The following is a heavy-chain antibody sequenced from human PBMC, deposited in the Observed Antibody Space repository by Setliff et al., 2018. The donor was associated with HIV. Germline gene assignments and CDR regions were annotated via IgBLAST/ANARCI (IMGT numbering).Heavy chain of an antibody. Sequence: SETLSLTCTVSGGSISSSSYYWGWIRQPPGKGLEWIGSIYYSGSTYYNPSLKSRVTISVDTSKNQFSLKLSSVTAADTAVYYCALGRVATIDYWGQGALVTVSS. CDR2: IYYSGST. D-gene: IGHD5-12*01. CDR3: ALGRVATIDY. J-gene: IGHJ4*02. V-gene: IGHV4-39*01. CDR1: GGSISSSSYY.